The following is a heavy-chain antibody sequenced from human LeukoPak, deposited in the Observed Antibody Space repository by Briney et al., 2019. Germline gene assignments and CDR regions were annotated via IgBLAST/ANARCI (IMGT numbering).Heavy chain of an antibody. Sequence: SSETLSLTCTVSGGSISSSFYYWGWIRQPPGKGLEWIGSIYHSGSTYYNPSLKSRVTISVDTSKNQFSLKLSSVTATDTAVYYCARDCSGGSCYGAFDIWGQGTMVTVSS. CDR3: ARDCSGGSCYGAFDI. CDR2: IYHSGST. CDR1: GGSISSSFYY. J-gene: IGHJ3*02. D-gene: IGHD2-15*01. V-gene: IGHV4-39*07.